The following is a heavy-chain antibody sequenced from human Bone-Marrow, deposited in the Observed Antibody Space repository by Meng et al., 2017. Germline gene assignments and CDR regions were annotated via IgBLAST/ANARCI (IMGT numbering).Heavy chain of an antibody. D-gene: IGHD1-1*01. CDR3: ARDGTSWYFFDY. V-gene: IGHV6-1*01. Sequence: QVQLQQSGPGLVKPSQTLSLTCAISGDSVSSNSATWNWIRQSSSRGLEWLGRTYYRSRWYSDYAVSVQSRITINPDTSKNQFSLQLNSLTPEDSAVYYCARDGTSWYFFDYWGQGTLVTVSS. CDR2: TYYRSRWYS. J-gene: IGHJ4*02. CDR1: GDSVSSNSAT.